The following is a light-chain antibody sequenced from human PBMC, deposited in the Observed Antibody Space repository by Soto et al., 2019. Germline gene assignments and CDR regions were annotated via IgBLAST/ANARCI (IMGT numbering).Light chain of an antibody. J-gene: IGLJ1*01. Sequence: QSGLAQPPSVSGAPGQRVTISCTGSSSNIGAGYDVHWYQQLPGTAPKLLIYGNSNRPSGVPDRFSGSKSGTSASLAITGLQAEDEADFYCQSHDSSLSAYVFGTGTKVTVL. V-gene: IGLV1-40*01. CDR2: GNS. CDR3: QSHDSSLSAYV. CDR1: SSNIGAGYD.